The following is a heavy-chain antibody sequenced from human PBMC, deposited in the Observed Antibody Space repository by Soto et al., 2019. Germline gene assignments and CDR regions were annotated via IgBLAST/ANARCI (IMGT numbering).Heavy chain of an antibody. D-gene: IGHD6-6*01. Sequence: ASVKVSCKASGYTFTSYDINWVRQATGQGLEWMGWINPKSGNTGYAQKFKGRVTMTRNPSRSTAYMELRSLRSEDTAVYYCARSSSSDSWFDPWGQGTMVTVSS. CDR2: INPKSGNT. J-gene: IGHJ5*02. V-gene: IGHV1-8*01. CDR1: GYTFTSYD. CDR3: ARSSSSDSWFDP.